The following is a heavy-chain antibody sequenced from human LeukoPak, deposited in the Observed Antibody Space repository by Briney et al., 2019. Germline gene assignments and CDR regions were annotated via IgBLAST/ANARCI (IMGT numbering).Heavy chain of an antibody. CDR1: GFTFSSYW. CDR3: ARESSGWYYYYYGMDV. D-gene: IGHD6-19*01. V-gene: IGHV3-7*03. Sequence: GGSLRLSCAASGFTFSSYWMSWVRQAPGKGLEWVANIKQEGSEKYYVDSVKGRFTISRDNAKNSLYLQMNSLRAEDTAVYYCARESSGWYYYYYGMDVWGKGTTVTVSS. CDR2: IKQEGSEK. J-gene: IGHJ6*04.